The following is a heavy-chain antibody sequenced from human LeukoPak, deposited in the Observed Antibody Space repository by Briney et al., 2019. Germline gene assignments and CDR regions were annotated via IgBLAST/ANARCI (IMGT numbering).Heavy chain of an antibody. D-gene: IGHD6-19*01. CDR3: AKADSSGWYPYYFDY. J-gene: IGHJ4*02. V-gene: IGHV3-23*01. CDR1: GFTFSSYG. CDR2: ISGSGGST. Sequence: GGSLRLSCAASGFTFSSYGMRWVRQAPGKGLEWVSAISGSGGSTYYADSVKGRFTISRDNSKNTLYLQMNSLGAEDTAVYYCAKADSSGWYPYYFDYWGQGTLVTVSS.